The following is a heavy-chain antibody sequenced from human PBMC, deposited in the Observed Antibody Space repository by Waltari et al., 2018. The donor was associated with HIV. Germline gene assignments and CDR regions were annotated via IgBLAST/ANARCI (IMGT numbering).Heavy chain of an antibody. V-gene: IGHV4-61*02. CDR2: IYTSGST. J-gene: IGHJ3*02. CDR3: ARASSEDSSGYSDAFDI. CDR1: GGSISSGSYY. D-gene: IGHD3-22*01. Sequence: QVQLQESGPGLVKPSQTLSLTCTVSGGSISSGSYYWSWIRQPAGKGLEWIGRIYTSGSTNNNPPLKSRVTISVDTSKNQFSLKLSSVTAADTAVYYCARASSEDSSGYSDAFDIWGQGTMVTVSS.